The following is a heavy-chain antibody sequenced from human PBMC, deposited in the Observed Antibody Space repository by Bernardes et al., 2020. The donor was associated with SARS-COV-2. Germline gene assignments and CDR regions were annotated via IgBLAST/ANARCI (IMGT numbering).Heavy chain of an antibody. CDR2: ISSDGDNK. CDR3: VKADYKFFWPSSGWGGHFFDN. V-gene: IGHV3-64D*06. D-gene: IGHD6-19*01. J-gene: IGHJ4*02. CDR1: ELSVRSNY. Sequence: GGPLRLSSAAFELSVRSNYMSWVRQAPGKGLEYVSGISSDGDNKQYADSVEDRFTISRDNSKDTLYLQLTSLRLEDTAVYYCVKADYKFFWPSSGWGGHFFDNWGQGSLLTVSS.